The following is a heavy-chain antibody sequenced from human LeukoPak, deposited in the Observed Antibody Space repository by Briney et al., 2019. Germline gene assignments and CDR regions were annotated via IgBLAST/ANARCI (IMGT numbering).Heavy chain of an antibody. D-gene: IGHD1-1*01. Sequence: GGSLRLSCAASGFTFSSYAMSWVRQAPGKGLEWVSAISGSGGSTYYADSVKGRFTISRDNSKNTLYLQMNSLRAEDTAVYYCAKAQGRVQLERRGLLLDLWSRGTLVTVSS. CDR1: GFTFSSYA. V-gene: IGHV3-23*01. CDR3: AKAQGRVQLERRGLLLDL. J-gene: IGHJ2*01. CDR2: ISGSGGST.